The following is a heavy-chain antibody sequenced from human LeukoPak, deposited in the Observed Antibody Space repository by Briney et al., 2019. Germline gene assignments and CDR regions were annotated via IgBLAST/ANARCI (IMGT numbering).Heavy chain of an antibody. V-gene: IGHV3-30*18. J-gene: IGHJ4*02. CDR2: ISYDGSNK. CDR1: GFTFSSYG. D-gene: IGHD1-26*01. Sequence: GGSLRLSCAASGFTFSSYGMHWVRQAPGKGLEWVAVISYDGSNKYCADSVKGRFTISRDNSKNTLYLQMNSLRAEDTAVYYCAKGRELPDYWGQGTLVTVSS. CDR3: AKGRELPDY.